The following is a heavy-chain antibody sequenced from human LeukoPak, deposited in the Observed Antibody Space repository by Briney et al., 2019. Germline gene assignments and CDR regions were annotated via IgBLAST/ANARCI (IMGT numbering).Heavy chain of an antibody. Sequence: PGGSLRLSCAASGFTFSDEYMSWVRQAPGKGLEWVSVIYSGGSTYYADSVKGRFAISRDNSKNTLYLQMNSLRAEDTAVYYCARRLWFGELSFDPWGQGTLVTVSS. J-gene: IGHJ5*02. CDR3: ARRLWFGELSFDP. CDR2: IYSGGST. D-gene: IGHD3-10*01. CDR1: GFTFSDEY. V-gene: IGHV3-53*01.